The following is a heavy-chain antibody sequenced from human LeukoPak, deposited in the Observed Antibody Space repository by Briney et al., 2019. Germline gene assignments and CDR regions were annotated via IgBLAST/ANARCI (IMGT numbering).Heavy chain of an antibody. CDR1: GGSISSGSYY. V-gene: IGHV4-61*02. J-gene: IGHJ5*02. D-gene: IGHD3-16*01. Sequence: SQTLSLTCTVSGGSISSGSYYWSWIRQPAGKGLEWMGRISSSGGTNYNPSLKTRVTISMDTSKNQFSLKLTSVTAADTALYYCARYGRGGFDPWGQGTLVTVSS. CDR3: ARYGRGGFDP. CDR2: ISSSGGT.